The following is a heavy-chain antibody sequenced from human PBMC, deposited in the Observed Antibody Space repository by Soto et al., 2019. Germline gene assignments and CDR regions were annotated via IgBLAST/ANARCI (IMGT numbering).Heavy chain of an antibody. J-gene: IGHJ4*02. Sequence: GGSLRLSCAASGFTFSSYAMSWVRQAPGKGLEWVSAISGSGGSTYYADSVKGRFTISRDNSKNTLYLQMNSLRAEDTAVYYCAKASRFFYPAVRYYFDYWGQGTLVTVSS. CDR1: GFTFSSYA. CDR3: AKASRFFYPAVRYYFDY. V-gene: IGHV3-23*01. CDR2: ISGSGGST. D-gene: IGHD4-17*01.